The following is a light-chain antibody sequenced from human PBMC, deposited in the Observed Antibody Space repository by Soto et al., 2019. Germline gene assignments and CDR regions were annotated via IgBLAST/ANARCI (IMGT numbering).Light chain of an antibody. CDR1: SSDIGDYDY. Sequence: QSVLTQPASVSGSLGQSITISCTGTSSDIGDYDYVSWYQQHPVKAPKLMIYEVSNRPSGVPGPFSGSKSGASASLAITGLLPEDEADFFCQSFDTNRNAVVFGGGTKLTVL. CDR2: EVS. J-gene: IGLJ2*01. CDR3: QSFDTNRNAVV. V-gene: IGLV2-14*01.